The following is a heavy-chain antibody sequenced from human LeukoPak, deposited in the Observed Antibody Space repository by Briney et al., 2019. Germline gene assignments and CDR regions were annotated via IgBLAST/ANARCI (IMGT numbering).Heavy chain of an antibody. V-gene: IGHV1-8*03. D-gene: IGHD3-22*01. J-gene: IGHJ5*02. Sequence: GASVKVSCKASGNTFTSYDINWVRQATGQGLEWMGWMNPNSGNTGYAQKFQGRVTITRNTSISTAYMELSSPRSEDTAVYYCARGGYYYDSSAPNWFDPWGQGTLVTVSS. CDR1: GNTFTSYD. CDR3: ARGGYYYDSSAPNWFDP. CDR2: MNPNSGNT.